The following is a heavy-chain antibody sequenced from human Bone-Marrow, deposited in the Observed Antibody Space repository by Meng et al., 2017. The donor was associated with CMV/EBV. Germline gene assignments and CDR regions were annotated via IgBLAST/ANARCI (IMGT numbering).Heavy chain of an antibody. CDR3: ARGPGYCSTPSCYLDV. J-gene: IGHJ6*02. CDR1: GYTFTGYY. Sequence: ASVKVSCKASGYTFTGYYMHWVRQAPGQGLEWMGWINPNSGGTNYAQKFQGRVTMTRDTSISTAYMELSRLRSDDTAVYYCARGPGYCSTPSCYLDVWGQGTTVTVSS. CDR2: INPNSGGT. V-gene: IGHV1-2*02. D-gene: IGHD2-2*01.